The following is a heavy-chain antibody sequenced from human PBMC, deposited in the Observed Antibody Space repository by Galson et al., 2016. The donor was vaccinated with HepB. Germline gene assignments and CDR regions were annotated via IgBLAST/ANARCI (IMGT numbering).Heavy chain of an antibody. Sequence: PALVKPTQTLTLTCTFSGFSLTTGGVRVGWIRQPPGKALEWLALIYWDDDKRYSPSLKSRLTITKDTSKNQVVLTMTNMDPGDTATYYCVHVRSGFDALDVWGQGTMVTVSS. D-gene: IGHD3-22*01. V-gene: IGHV2-5*02. CDR2: IYWDDDK. CDR1: GFSLTTGGVR. CDR3: VHVRSGFDALDV. J-gene: IGHJ3*01.